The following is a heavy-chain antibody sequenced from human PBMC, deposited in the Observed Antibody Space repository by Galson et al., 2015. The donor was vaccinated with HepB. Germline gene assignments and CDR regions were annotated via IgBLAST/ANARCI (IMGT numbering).Heavy chain of an antibody. CDR1: GGTFSSYA. CDR2: IIPIFGTA. D-gene: IGHD4-17*01. CDR3: ARGGAVAASPYGDYSLGAFDI. Sequence: SVKVSCKASGGTFSSYAISWVRQAPGQGLEWMGGIIPIFGTANYAQKFQGRVTITADESTSTAYMELSSLRSEDTAVYYCARGGAVAASPYGDYSLGAFDIWGQGTMVTVSS. V-gene: IGHV1-69*13. J-gene: IGHJ3*02.